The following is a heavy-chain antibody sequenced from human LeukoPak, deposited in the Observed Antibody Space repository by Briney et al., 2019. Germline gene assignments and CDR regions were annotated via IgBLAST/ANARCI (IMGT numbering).Heavy chain of an antibody. Sequence: PSETLSLTCTVSGASVSSASYWTWIRQPPGKGVEWIAHIYNGVNTNYNPSLKSRVTISVDTFKNQFSLRLNSVTAADTAVYYCARSRAFNSGAFDPWGQGSLVTVSS. J-gene: IGHJ5*02. CDR1: GASVSSASY. D-gene: IGHD1-26*01. CDR3: ARSRAFNSGAFDP. CDR2: IYNGVNT. V-gene: IGHV4-61*01.